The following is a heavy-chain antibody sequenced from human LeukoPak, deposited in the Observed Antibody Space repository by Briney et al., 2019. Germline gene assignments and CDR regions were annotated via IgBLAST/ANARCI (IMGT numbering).Heavy chain of an antibody. J-gene: IGHJ4*02. CDR3: ARASAQWSDY. CDR2: ISPYNGDT. D-gene: IGHD2-15*01. CDR1: DYTFTNYG. V-gene: IGHV1-18*01. Sequence: ASVTVSCKASDYTFTNYGISWVRQAPGRGLEWMGWISPYNGDTNYAEKFQGRVTLTTDTSTSTAYMEVRSLRSDDTAIYYCARASAQWSDYWGQGTLVTVSS.